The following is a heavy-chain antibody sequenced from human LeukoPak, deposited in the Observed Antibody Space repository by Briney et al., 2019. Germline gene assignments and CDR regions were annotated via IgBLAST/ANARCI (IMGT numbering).Heavy chain of an antibody. V-gene: IGHV4-34*01. CDR2: INHSGSA. Sequence: SETLSLTCAVYGGSFSGYYWSWIRQPPGKGLEWIGEINHSGSANYNPSLKSRVTISVDTSKIQFSLKLSSVTAADTAVYYCARGRYCSSTSCYGSYYYYYGMDVWGKGTTVTVSS. CDR3: ARGRYCSSTSCYGSYYYYYGMDV. CDR1: GGSFSGYY. D-gene: IGHD2-2*01. J-gene: IGHJ6*04.